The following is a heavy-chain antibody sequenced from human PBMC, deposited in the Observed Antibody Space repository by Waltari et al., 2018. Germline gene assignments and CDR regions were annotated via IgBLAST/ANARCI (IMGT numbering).Heavy chain of an antibody. J-gene: IGHJ6*02. CDR2: IYYSGST. D-gene: IGHD3-3*01. V-gene: IGHV4-59*01. CDR1: GGSISSYY. Sequence: QVQLQESGPGLVKPSETLSLTCTVSGGSISSYYWSWIRTPHGKRLEWIGYIYYSGSTNYNPSLKSRVTISVDTSKNQFSLKLSSVTAADTAVYYCARDRPFYDFWSGLDYYGMDVWGQGTTVTVSS. CDR3: ARDRPFYDFWSGLDYYGMDV.